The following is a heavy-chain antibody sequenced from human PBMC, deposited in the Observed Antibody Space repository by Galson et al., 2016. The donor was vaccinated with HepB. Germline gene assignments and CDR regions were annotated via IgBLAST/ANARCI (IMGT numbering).Heavy chain of an antibody. Sequence: SLRLSCAVSGFTVSSNYMSWVRQAPGKGLQWVSVIYSGGTTYYADSVKGRFTISRDTSKNTLYLQMSSLRAEATAVYFCARERRNHYDSSGFPDYWGQGTLVTVSS. CDR1: GFTVSSNY. CDR2: IYSGGTT. J-gene: IGHJ4*02. V-gene: IGHV3-66*01. CDR3: ARERRNHYDSSGFPDY. D-gene: IGHD3-22*01.